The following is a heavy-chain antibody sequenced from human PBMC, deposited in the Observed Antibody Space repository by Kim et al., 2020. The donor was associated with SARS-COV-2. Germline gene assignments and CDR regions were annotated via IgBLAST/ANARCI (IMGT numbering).Heavy chain of an antibody. CDR2: IYYSGST. CDR1: GGSISSGDYY. V-gene: IGHV4-30-4*01. J-gene: IGHJ5*02. CDR3: ARVVVVPAPGWFDP. D-gene: IGHD2-2*01. Sequence: SETLSLTCTVSGGSISSGDYYWSWIRQPPGKGLEWIGYIYYSGSTYYNPSLKSRVTISVDTSKNQFSLKLSSVTAADTAVYYCARVVVVPAPGWFDPWGQGTLVTVSS.